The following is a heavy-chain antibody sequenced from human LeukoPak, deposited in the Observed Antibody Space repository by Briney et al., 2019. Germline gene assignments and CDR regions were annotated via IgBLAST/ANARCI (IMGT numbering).Heavy chain of an antibody. J-gene: IGHJ6*03. Sequence: ASVKVPCKASGYTFTTYGISWVRQAPGQGLEWMGWISAYNGNTNYAQKFQGRVTMTTDTSTSTAYTELRSLRSDDTAVYYCANSSFQDYYYMDVWGKGTTVTVSS. CDR1: GYTFTTYG. CDR2: ISAYNGNT. V-gene: IGHV1-18*01. CDR3: ANSSFQDYYYMDV. D-gene: IGHD6-6*01.